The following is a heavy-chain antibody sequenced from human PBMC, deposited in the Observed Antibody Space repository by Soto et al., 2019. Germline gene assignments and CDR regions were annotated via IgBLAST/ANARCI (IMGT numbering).Heavy chain of an antibody. D-gene: IGHD4-4*01. CDR3: ARDVIGNSDY. CDR2: IYYSGST. V-gene: IGHV4-59*01. J-gene: IGHJ4*02. CDR1: GVSISSYY. Sequence: PSETLSLTCTVSGVSISSYYGIWIRQPPGKGLEWIGYIYYSGSTNYNPSLKSRVTISVDTSKNQFSLTLSSVTAADTAVYYCARDVIGNSDYWGQGTLVTVSS.